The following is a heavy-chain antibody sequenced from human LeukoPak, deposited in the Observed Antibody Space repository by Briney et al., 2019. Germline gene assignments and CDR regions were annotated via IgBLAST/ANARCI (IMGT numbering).Heavy chain of an antibody. D-gene: IGHD4-23*01. CDR1: GGTFSSYA. CDR2: IIPILGIA. CDR3: ARHRGFDYGGNSGSHYYYGMDV. Sequence: SVKVSCTASGGTFSSYAISWVRQAPGQGLEWMGRIIPILGIANYAQKFQGRVTITADKSTSTAYMELSSLRSEDTAVYYCARHRGFDYGGNSGSHYYYGMDVWGQGTTVTVSS. J-gene: IGHJ6*02. V-gene: IGHV1-69*04.